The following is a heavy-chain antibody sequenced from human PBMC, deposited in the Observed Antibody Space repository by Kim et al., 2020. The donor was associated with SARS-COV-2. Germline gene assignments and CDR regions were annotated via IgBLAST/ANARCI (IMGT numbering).Heavy chain of an antibody. D-gene: IGHD3-22*01. J-gene: IGHJ2*01. CDR3: AIVVERPPTMIVVGYWCFVR. Sequence: SETLSLTCTVSGGSISSYYWSWIRQPPGKGLEWIGYIYYSGSTNYNPSLKSRLTISVDTSKNQFSLTLSSVTAADTAVYYCAIVVERPPTMIVVGYWCFVRWGRGTLVTVSS. CDR2: IYYSGST. V-gene: IGHV4-59*13. CDR1: GGSISSYY.